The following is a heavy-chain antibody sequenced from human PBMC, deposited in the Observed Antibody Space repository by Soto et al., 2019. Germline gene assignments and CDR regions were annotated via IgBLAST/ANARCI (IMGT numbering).Heavy chain of an antibody. CDR3: ANNYDFWSGYPSGGMDV. D-gene: IGHD3-3*01. CDR2: ISGSGGST. V-gene: IGHV3-23*01. Sequence: LRLSCAASGFTFSSYAMSWVRQAPGKGLEWVSAISGSGGSTYYADSVKGRFTISRDNSKNTLYLQMNSLRAEDTAVYYCANNYDFWSGYPSGGMDVWGQGTTVTVSS. CDR1: GFTFSSYA. J-gene: IGHJ6*02.